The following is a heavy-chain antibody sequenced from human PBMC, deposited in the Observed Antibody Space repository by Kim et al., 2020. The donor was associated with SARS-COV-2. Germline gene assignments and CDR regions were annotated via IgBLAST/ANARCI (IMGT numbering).Heavy chain of an antibody. CDR1: GYSFTSYW. D-gene: IGHD2-2*02. CDR2: IYPGDSDT. CDR3: ARLGEPGFVVVPAAIPYYYVMDV. Sequence: GESLKISCKGSGYSFTSYWIGWVRQMPGKGLEWMGIIYPGDSDTRYSPSFQGQVTISADKSISTAYLQWSSLKASDTAMYYCARLGEPGFVVVPAAIPYYYVMDVWGQGTTVTVSS. J-gene: IGHJ6*02. V-gene: IGHV5-51*01.